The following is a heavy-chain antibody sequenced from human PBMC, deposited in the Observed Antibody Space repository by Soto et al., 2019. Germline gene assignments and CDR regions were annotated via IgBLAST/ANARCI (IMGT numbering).Heavy chain of an antibody. CDR3: AKTGFGVVFYFDY. J-gene: IGHJ4*02. D-gene: IGHD3-3*01. CDR2: ISGSGGST. V-gene: IGHV3-23*01. CDR1: GFTFSSYA. Sequence: EVQLLESGGGLVQPGGSLRLSCAASGFTFSSYAMSWVRQAPGKGLEWVSAISGSGGSTYYADSVKGRFTISRVNSKNTLYLQMNSLRAEDTAVYYCAKTGFGVVFYFDYWGQGTLVTVSS.